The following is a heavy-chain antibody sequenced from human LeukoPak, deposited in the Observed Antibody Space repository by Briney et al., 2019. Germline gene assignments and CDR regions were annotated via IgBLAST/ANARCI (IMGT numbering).Heavy chain of an antibody. V-gene: IGHV1-2*02. Sequence: GASVKVSCKASGYTFTGYYMHWVRQAPGQGLEWMGWINPNSGGTNYAQKFQGRVTMTRDTSISTAYMELSRLGSDDTAVYYCARVLPRYSSSWYRDYWGQGTLVTVSS. J-gene: IGHJ4*02. CDR2: INPNSGGT. CDR3: ARVLPRYSSSWYRDY. CDR1: GYTFTGYY. D-gene: IGHD6-13*01.